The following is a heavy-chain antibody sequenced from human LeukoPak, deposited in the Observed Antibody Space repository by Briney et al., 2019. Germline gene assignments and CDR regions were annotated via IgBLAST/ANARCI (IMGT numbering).Heavy chain of an antibody. V-gene: IGHV4-34*01. CDR3: ARGWGTAASPATL. Sequence: SETLSLTCAVYGGSFSGYYWSWIRQPPGKGLEWIGEINHSGSTNYNPSLKSRVTISVDTSKNQFSLKVSSVTAADTAVFYCARGWGTAASPATLWGQGTLVTVSS. J-gene: IGHJ4*02. CDR2: INHSGST. D-gene: IGHD6-13*01. CDR1: GGSFSGYY.